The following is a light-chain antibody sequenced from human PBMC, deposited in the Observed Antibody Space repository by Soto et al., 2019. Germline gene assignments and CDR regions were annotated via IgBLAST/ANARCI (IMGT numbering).Light chain of an antibody. V-gene: IGKV1-27*01. Sequence: DIQMTQSPSSLSASVGDRVTITCRASQAIRNSLAWYQQKPGEVPKLLMYAASTLQSGVPSRFSGSGSGTDFTLTISSLKPEDVATYYCQKYFSAPWTFGQGTKVEIK. CDR2: AAS. CDR1: QAIRNS. J-gene: IGKJ1*01. CDR3: QKYFSAPWT.